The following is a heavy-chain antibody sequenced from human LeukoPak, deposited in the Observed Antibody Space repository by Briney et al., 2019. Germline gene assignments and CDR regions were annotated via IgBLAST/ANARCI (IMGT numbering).Heavy chain of an antibody. Sequence: SETLSLTCTVSGGSISSYYWSWTRQPPGKGREWIGYIYYSGSTNYNPSLKSRVTISVDTSKNQFSLKLSSVTAADTAVYYCARGGGLRYFDWLPTAGLDYWGQGTLVTASS. V-gene: IGHV4-59*01. CDR3: ARGGGLRYFDWLPTAGLDY. CDR1: GGSISSYY. D-gene: IGHD3-9*01. J-gene: IGHJ4*02. CDR2: IYYSGST.